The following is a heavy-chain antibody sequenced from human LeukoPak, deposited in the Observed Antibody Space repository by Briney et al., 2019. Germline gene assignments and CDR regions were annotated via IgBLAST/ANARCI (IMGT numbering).Heavy chain of an antibody. CDR3: ARFPSFYDLSGATNAFDI. CDR1: GGSFSGYY. J-gene: IGHJ3*02. V-gene: IGHV4-59*10. D-gene: IGHD2-15*01. CDR2: IKSSRGN. Sequence: SETLSLTCAVYGGSFSGYYWSWIRQPPGKGLEWIGRIKSSRGNNYNPSLRSRVTMSLDTSKNQFSLQVTSMTAADTAVYYCARFPSFYDLSGATNAFDIWGQGTMVIVSS.